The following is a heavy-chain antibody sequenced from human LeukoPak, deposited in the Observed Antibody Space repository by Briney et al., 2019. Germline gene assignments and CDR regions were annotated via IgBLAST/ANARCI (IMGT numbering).Heavy chain of an antibody. D-gene: IGHD2-2*01. CDR1: GGSFSGYY. V-gene: IGHV4-34*01. J-gene: IGHJ4*02. CDR3: ARARCSSTSCYRRYYFDY. Sequence: SETLSLTCAVSGGSFSGYYWSWIRQPPGKGLEWIGEINHSGSTNYNPSLKSRVTISVDTSKNQFSLKLSSVTAADTAVYYCARARCSSTSCYRRYYFDYWGQGTLVTVSS. CDR2: INHSGST.